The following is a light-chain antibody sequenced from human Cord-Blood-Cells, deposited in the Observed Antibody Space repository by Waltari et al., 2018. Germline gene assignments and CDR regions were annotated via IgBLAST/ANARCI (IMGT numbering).Light chain of an antibody. CDR1: SRDVGGYNY. V-gene: IGLV2-14*01. J-gene: IGLJ3*02. CDR3: SSYTSSSTRV. Sequence: QSALTQPASVSGSPGQSITISCPATSRDVGGYNYVSWYQQPPGKAPKLMIYEVSNRPSGVSNRFSGSKSGNTASLTISGLQAEDEADYYCSSYTSSSTRVFGGGTKLTVL. CDR2: EVS.